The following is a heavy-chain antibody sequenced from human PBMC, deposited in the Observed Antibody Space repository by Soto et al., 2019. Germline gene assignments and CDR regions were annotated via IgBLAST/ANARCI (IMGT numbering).Heavy chain of an antibody. CDR1: GYTFTDHA. Sequence: QVQLVQSGAEVKKPGASVRISCKPSGYTFTDHAVHWVRQAPGQRLEWLGWINAGNGNPKYSQRFQGRVYITRDTSASPAYMELSSLSSEDTAVYYGARGTYDFGKRSYYYPMDVWCPGTTVTGSS. V-gene: IGHV1-3*01. J-gene: IGHJ6*02. CDR3: ARGTYDFGKRSYYYPMDV. CDR2: INAGNGNP. D-gene: IGHD3-3*01.